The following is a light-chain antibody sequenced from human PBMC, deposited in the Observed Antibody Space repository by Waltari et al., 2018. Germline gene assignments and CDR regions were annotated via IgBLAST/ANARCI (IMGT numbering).Light chain of an antibody. CDR2: DVT. J-gene: IGLJ3*02. CDR1: SRDVGGYNF. Sequence: QSALTQPASVSGSPGQPITISCTGTSRDVGGYNFVSWYQRHPGKAPKLMIYDVTKRPSGVSDRFSGSTSGNTASLTISGLQAEDEADYYCCSYTDSHTWVFGGGTKLTVL. V-gene: IGLV2-14*03. CDR3: CSYTDSHTWV.